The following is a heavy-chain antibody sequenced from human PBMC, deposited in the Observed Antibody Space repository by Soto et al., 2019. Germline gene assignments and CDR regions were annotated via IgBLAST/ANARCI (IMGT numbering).Heavy chain of an antibody. J-gene: IGHJ6*02. Sequence: GALRLSCTASGFMFSTYLMSWVRQAPGKGLEWVANIRQGGNEKFYVDSVKGRFTISRDNAKKSLYLQMNSLRAEDTAVYYCVGALTYEVPYYYYGMDVWGQGTTATVSS. CDR3: VGALTYEVPYYYYGMDV. CDR2: IRQGGNEK. V-gene: IGHV3-7*01. D-gene: IGHD3-16*01. CDR1: GFMFSTYL.